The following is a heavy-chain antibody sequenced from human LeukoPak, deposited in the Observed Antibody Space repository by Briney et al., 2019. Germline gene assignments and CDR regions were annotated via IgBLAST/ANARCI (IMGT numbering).Heavy chain of an antibody. Sequence: PGGSLRLSCATSGFTFSSYAMNWVRQAPGKGLERVSAISGRGDKTFYADFVKGRFTISRDNSKNTLYLQMNSLRAEDTAVYYCAREGCTRCTPFVDFWGQGILVTVSS. D-gene: IGHD2-2*01. V-gene: IGHV3-23*01. CDR3: AREGCTRCTPFVDF. J-gene: IGHJ4*02. CDR2: ISGRGDKT. CDR1: GFTFSSYA.